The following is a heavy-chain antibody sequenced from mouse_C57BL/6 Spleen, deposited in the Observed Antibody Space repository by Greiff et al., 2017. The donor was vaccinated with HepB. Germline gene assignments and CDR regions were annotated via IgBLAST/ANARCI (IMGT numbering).Heavy chain of an antibody. CDR3: AREGDYYGSSYGY. D-gene: IGHD1-1*01. CDR1: GYTFTSYW. V-gene: IGHV1-53*01. CDR2: INPSNGGT. J-gene: IGHJ2*01. Sequence: VQLQQPGTELVKPGASVKLSCKASGYTFTSYWMHWVKQRPGQGLEWIGNINPSNGGTNYNEKFKSKATLTVDKSSSPAYMQLSSRTSEDSAVYDCAREGDYYGSSYGYWGQGTTLTVSS.